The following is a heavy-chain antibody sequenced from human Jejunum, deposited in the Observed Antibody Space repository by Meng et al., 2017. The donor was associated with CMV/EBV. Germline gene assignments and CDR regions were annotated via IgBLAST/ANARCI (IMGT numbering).Heavy chain of an antibody. V-gene: IGHV3-7*01. J-gene: IGHJ4*02. Sequence: SRFTFNTYWMSWVRQAPGQGLEWVANINQVGGATNYVASVKGRFTISRDNAKNSLYLQLNSLRPEDTAVYYCAKSTTNTWSTFDSWGQGSLVTVSS. CDR2: INQVGGAT. CDR3: AKSTTNTWSTFDS. CDR1: RFTFNTYW. D-gene: IGHD1-1*01.